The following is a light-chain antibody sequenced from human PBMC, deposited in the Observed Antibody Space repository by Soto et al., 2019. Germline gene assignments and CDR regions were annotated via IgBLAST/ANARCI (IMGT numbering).Light chain of an antibody. Sequence: EVVLTQSPGTLALSPGEGATLSCSASESVRSDLLAWYRQKPGQPPRLLVYGTSSRAADIPDRFSGSGYGTDFTLTISRVEPADFGIYYCQQYEKSPRTFGQGTKLEI. CDR1: ESVRSDL. CDR3: QQYEKSPRT. CDR2: GTS. V-gene: IGKV3-20*01. J-gene: IGKJ1*01.